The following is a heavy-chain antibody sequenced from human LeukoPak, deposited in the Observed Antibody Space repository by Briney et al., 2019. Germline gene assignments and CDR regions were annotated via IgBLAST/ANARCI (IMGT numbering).Heavy chain of an antibody. D-gene: IGHD6-13*01. Sequence: PSQTLSLTCTVSGGSISSGGYYWSWIRQHPGKGLEWIGYIYYSGSTYCNPSLKSRVTISVDTSKNQFSLKLSSVTAADTAVYYCASLLNSGYSSSWSYYFDYWGQGTLVTVSS. V-gene: IGHV4-31*03. J-gene: IGHJ4*02. CDR2: IYYSGST. CDR3: ASLLNSGYSSSWSYYFDY. CDR1: GGSISSGGYY.